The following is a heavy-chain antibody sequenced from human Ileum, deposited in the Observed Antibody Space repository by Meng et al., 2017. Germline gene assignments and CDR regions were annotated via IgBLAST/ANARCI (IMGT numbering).Heavy chain of an antibody. CDR2: IYYRGTT. J-gene: IGHJ4*01. D-gene: IGHD4-17*01. CDR1: SGSPTSSGSY. CDR3: ARGTDYGDSYYFDF. Sequence: QLQLQVSGPGLLEPSETLSLTCVVSSGSPTSSGSYWGWVRQSPGKGLEWIATIYYRGTTYYNPSLKSRVTISIDTSKSQVSLEMASVVAADSGLFYCARGTDYGDSYYFDFWGPGFLVTVSS. V-gene: IGHV4-39*02.